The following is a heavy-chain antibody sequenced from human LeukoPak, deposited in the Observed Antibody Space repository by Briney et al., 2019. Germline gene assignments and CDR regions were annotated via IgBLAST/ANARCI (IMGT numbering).Heavy chain of an antibody. CDR3: ARDRLLWFGYDY. CDR1: GFTFSSYG. J-gene: IGHJ4*02. CDR2: VHYGGSDK. D-gene: IGHD3-10*01. V-gene: IGHV3-30*02. Sequence: AGGSLRLSYAASGFTFSSYGMHWVRQAPGKGLEWVAFVHYGGSDKYYADSVKGRFTISRDNSKNTLFLQINSLRAEDTAVYYCARDRLLWFGYDYWGQGTLVTVSS.